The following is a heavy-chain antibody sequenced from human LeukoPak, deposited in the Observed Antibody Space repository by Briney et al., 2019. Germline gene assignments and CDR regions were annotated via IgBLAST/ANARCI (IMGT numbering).Heavy chain of an antibody. J-gene: IGHJ4*02. CDR3: ARDRSGYYDSSGYYHVFDY. CDR2: IYYSGST. D-gene: IGHD3-22*01. CDR1: GGSISSYY. V-gene: IGHV4-59*01. Sequence: SETLSLTCTVSGGSISSYYWSWIRQPPGKGLEWIGYIYYSGSTNYNPSLKSRATISVDTSKNQFSLKLSSVTAADTAVYYCARDRSGYYDSSGYYHVFDYWGQGTLVTVSS.